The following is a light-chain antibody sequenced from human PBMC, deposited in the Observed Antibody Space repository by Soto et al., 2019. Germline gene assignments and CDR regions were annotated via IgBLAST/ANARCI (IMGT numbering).Light chain of an antibody. Sequence: DIQMTQSPSTLSASLGDRVTISCRASQAIGSWLAWYQQKPGTAPKLLIYDASTLESGVPSRFSGSGSGTEFTLTISSLQPDDFATYYCQQHDNYPLTFGGGTKVDIK. J-gene: IGKJ4*01. CDR3: QQHDNYPLT. V-gene: IGKV1-5*01. CDR2: DAS. CDR1: QAIGSW.